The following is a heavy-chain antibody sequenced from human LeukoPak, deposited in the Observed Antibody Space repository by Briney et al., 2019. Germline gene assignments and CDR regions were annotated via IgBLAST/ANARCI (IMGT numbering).Heavy chain of an antibody. J-gene: IGHJ4*02. CDR3: AKDLGLPDDY. V-gene: IGHV3-23*01. CDR2: ISGSGGST. Sequence: SGGSLRLSCAASGFTFSSYAMSWVRQAPGKGLEWVSAISGSGGSTYYADSVKGRFTISRDNSKSTLYLQMNSLRAEDTAVYYCAKDLGLPDDYWGQGTLVTVSS. CDR1: GFTFSSYA. D-gene: IGHD3-16*01.